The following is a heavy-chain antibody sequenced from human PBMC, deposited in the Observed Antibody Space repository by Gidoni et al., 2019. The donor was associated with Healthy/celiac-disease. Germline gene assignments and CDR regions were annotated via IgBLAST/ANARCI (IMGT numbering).Heavy chain of an antibody. CDR3: ARGLDPDVNFDY. V-gene: IGHV5-10-1*03. CDR2: IDPSDSYT. Sequence: EVQLVQSGAEVKKPGESLRLSCKGSGYSFTSYWISWVRQMPGKGLEWMGRIDPSDSYTNYSPSFQGHVTISADKSISTAYLQWSSLKASDTAMYYCARGLDPDVNFDYWGQGTLVTVSS. D-gene: IGHD3-16*01. J-gene: IGHJ4*02. CDR1: GYSFTSYW.